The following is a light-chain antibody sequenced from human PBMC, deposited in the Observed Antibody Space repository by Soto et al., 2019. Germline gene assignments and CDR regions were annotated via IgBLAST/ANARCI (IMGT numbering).Light chain of an antibody. Sequence: ALTQPPSVSVAPGQTASITCGGNNIGSKSVQWYQQKPGQAPVLVVYGDSDRPSGIPERFSGSKSGSTATLTITWVEAGDEADYYCQVWAGSSDEVFGGGTKVTVL. CDR2: GDS. CDR1: NIGSKS. J-gene: IGLJ2*01. CDR3: QVWAGSSDEV. V-gene: IGLV3-21*02.